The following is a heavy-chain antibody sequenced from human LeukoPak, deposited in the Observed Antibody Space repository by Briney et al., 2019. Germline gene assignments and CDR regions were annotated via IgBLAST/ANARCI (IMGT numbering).Heavy chain of an antibody. D-gene: IGHD3-22*01. CDR1: GYRFTSSF. CDR3: ARPGGSSGPAADLDY. V-gene: IGHV5-51*01. J-gene: IGHJ4*01. Sequence: PGESLKISCKSSGYRFTSSFVGWIGQMTPKGPEWMGIIYPGDSETRYSPTFQGQVTISADKSIPTASMQWSSLKASDTAIYYCARPGGSSGPAADLDYWGQGTLVTVSS. CDR2: IYPGDSET.